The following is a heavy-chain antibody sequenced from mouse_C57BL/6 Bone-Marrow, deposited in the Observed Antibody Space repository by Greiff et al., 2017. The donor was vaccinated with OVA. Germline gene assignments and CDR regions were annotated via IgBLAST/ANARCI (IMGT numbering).Heavy chain of an antibody. CDR3: ARNYGSSYPIDY. D-gene: IGHD1-1*01. CDR2: IYPRSGNT. V-gene: IGHV1-81*01. Sequence: QVQLQQSGAELARPGASVKLSCKASGYTFTSYGISWVKQRTGQGLEWIGEIYPRSGNTYYNEKFKGKATLTADKSSSTAYMELRSLTSEDSAVYFCARNYGSSYPIDYWGQGTTLTVSS. CDR1: GYTFTSYG. J-gene: IGHJ2*01.